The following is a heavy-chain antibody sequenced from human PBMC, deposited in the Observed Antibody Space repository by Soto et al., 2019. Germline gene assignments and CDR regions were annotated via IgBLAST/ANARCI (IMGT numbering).Heavy chain of an antibody. J-gene: IGHJ6*02. CDR3: ARERAVAGSSLYYYYGMDV. D-gene: IGHD6-19*01. Sequence: ASVKVSCKASRYTFTSYAMHWVRQAPGQRLEWMGWINAGNGNTKYSQKFQGRVTITRDTSASTAYMELSSLRSEDTAVYYCARERAVAGSSLYYYYGMDVWGQGTTVTVSS. V-gene: IGHV1-3*01. CDR1: RYTFTSYA. CDR2: INAGNGNT.